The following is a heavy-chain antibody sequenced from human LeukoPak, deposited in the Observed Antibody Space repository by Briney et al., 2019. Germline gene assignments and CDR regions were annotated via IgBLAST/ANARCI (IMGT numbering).Heavy chain of an antibody. J-gene: IGHJ4*02. CDR1: GGSISISTYD. Sequence: TLSLTCTVSGGSISISTYDWGGIRQPPGKGLEWIANIYYSGSAHYNPSLKSRVTISVDTSKNHFSLKLSSVTAADAAVYYCARALGTGWSQYEWGQGTLVTVSS. CDR2: IYYSGSA. CDR3: ARALGTGWSQYE. D-gene: IGHD6-19*01. V-gene: IGHV4-39*02.